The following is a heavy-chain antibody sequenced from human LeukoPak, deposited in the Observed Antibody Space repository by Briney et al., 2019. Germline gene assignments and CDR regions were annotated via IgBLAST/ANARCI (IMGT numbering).Heavy chain of an antibody. CDR1: GGSISSYY. CDR3: ASMGSSWYNWFDP. CDR2: IYYSGST. J-gene: IGHJ5*02. V-gene: IGHV4-59*08. Sequence: SETLSLTCTVSGGSISSYYWSWIRQPPGKGLEWIGYIYYSGSTNYNPSLKSRVTISVDTSKNQLSLKLSSVTAADTAVYYCASMGSSWYNWFDPWGQGTLVTVSS. D-gene: IGHD6-13*01.